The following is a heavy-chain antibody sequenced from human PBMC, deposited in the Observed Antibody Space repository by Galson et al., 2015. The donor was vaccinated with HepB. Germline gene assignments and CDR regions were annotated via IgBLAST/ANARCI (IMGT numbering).Heavy chain of an antibody. CDR2: IYAGDSES. CDR1: RYSFANYW. CDR3: ARRQRPGRSPGFDFFDF. V-gene: IGHV5-51*03. J-gene: IGHJ4*02. D-gene: IGHD3-10*01. Sequence: QSGAEVKKPGESLKISCKGSRYSFANYWIGWVRQRPGQGLEWMGIIYAGDSESRYSPSFQGQVSISVDKSTSTAYLQWSGLKASDTAIYYCARRQRPGRSPGFDFFDFWGQGTLVTVSS.